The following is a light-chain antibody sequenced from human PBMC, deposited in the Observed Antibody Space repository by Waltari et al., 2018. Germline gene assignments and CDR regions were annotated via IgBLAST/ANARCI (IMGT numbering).Light chain of an antibody. Sequence: QSVLTQPPSVSGAPGQRVTISCTGSSFNIGTSYDVHWYQQLPGAAPKLLINNNNNRPSGVPDRFLGSTSGTSASLTITGLQPEDEADYYCQSYDSTLGGWGVFGGGTKLTVL. J-gene: IGLJ2*01. CDR1: SFNIGTSYD. CDR3: QSYDSTLGGWGV. V-gene: IGLV1-40*01. CDR2: NNN.